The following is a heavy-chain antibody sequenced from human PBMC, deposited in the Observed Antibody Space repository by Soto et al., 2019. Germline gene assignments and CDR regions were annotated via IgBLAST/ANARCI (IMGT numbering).Heavy chain of an antibody. CDR3: ARVVDSGYYPDY. CDR1: GFNFGDYY. CDR2: ISGSGFTI. Sequence: LRLSCAASGFNFGDYYMTWIRQAPGKGLEWVSYISGSGFTIYYGDSVKGRFTISRDNAKNSVLLQMNSLRAEDTAVYYCARVVDSGYYPDYWGQGTLVTVSS. J-gene: IGHJ4*02. D-gene: IGHD3-22*01. V-gene: IGHV3-11*01.